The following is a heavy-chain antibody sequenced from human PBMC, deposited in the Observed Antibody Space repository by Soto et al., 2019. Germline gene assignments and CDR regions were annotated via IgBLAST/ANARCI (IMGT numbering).Heavy chain of an antibody. V-gene: IGHV1-8*01. J-gene: IGHJ6*03. CDR1: GYTFTSYD. CDR2: MNPNSGNP. CDR3: ARVGCSGGSCYSYYYYMDV. D-gene: IGHD2-15*01. Sequence: QVQLVQSGAEVKKPGASVKVSCKASGYTFTSYDINWVRQATGQGLEWMGWMNPNSGNPGYAQKFQGRVTMTRNTSISTAYMELSSLRSEDTAVYYCARVGCSGGSCYSYYYYMDVWGKGTTVTVSS.